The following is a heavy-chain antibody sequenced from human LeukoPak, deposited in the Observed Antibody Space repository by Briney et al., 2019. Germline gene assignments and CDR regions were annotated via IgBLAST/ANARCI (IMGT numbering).Heavy chain of an antibody. CDR2: ISGSGGST. V-gene: IGHV3-23*01. D-gene: IGHD5-12*01. CDR1: GFTFSGYA. Sequence: PGGSLRLSCAASGFTFSGYAMSWVRQAPGKRLEWVSAISGSGGSTYYADSVKGRFTISRDNSKNTLYLQMNSLRAEDTAVYYCAKAQRPNSGYLGFLVDYWGQGTLVTVSS. CDR3: AKAQRPNSGYLGFLVDY. J-gene: IGHJ4*02.